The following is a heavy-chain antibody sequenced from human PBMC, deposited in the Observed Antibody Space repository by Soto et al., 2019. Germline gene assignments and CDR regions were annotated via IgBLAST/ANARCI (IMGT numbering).Heavy chain of an antibody. CDR3: ARNAELLLSEYYFDY. CDR1: GGSISSYY. J-gene: IGHJ4*02. CDR2: IYYSGST. D-gene: IGHD2-15*01. V-gene: IGHV4-59*01. Sequence: ETLSLTCTVSGGSISSYYWSWIRQPPGKGLEWIGYIYYSGSTNYNPSLKSRVTISVDTSKNQFSLKLSSVTAADTAVYYCARNAELLLSEYYFDYWGQGTLVTVSS.